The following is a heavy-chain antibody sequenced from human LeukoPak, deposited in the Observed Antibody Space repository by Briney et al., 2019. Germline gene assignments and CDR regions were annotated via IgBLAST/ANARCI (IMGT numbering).Heavy chain of an antibody. V-gene: IGHV3-23*01. J-gene: IGHJ3*01. D-gene: IGHD4-17*01. CDR3: GIDPNGDYIGAFDF. CDR2: ITGSGTTT. Sequence: GSLRLSCVASGIAFRNYAMTWVRQAPGKGLEWGSSITGSGTTTRYADSVKGRFTISRDNSVDTLYLQVNSLSAEDTAVYYCGIDPNGDYIGAFDFWGQGTKVTASS. CDR1: GIAFRNYA.